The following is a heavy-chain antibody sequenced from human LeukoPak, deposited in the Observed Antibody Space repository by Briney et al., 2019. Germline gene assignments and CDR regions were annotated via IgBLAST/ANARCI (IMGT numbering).Heavy chain of an antibody. J-gene: IGHJ6*02. CDR2: IYYSGST. Sequence: SETLSLTCTVSGGSISSYYWSWIRQPPGKGLEWIGYIYYSGSTNYNPSLKSRVTISVDTSKNQFSLKLSSVTAADTAVYYCAVYGDYKIFQRYYYYGMDVWGQGTTVTVSS. D-gene: IGHD4-17*01. CDR1: GGSISSYY. V-gene: IGHV4-59*01. CDR3: AVYGDYKIFQRYYYYGMDV.